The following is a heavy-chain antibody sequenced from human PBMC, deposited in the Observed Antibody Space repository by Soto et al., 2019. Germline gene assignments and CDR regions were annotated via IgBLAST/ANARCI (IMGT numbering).Heavy chain of an antibody. Sequence: EVQLVESGGGLIQPGGSLRLSCAASGFTVSSNYKSWVRQAPGKGLEWVSVNYSGGSTYYADSVKGRFTISRDNSKNTLYLQMNSLRAEDTAVYYCARDRVESGYPEYFQHWGQGTLVTVSS. CDR2: NYSGGST. V-gene: IGHV3-53*01. CDR1: GFTVSSNY. D-gene: IGHD3-22*01. CDR3: ARDRVESGYPEYFQH. J-gene: IGHJ1*01.